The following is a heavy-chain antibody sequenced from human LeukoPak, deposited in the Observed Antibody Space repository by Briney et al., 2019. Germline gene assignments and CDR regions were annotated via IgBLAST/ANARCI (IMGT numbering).Heavy chain of an antibody. CDR3: AKSRAAGTIKAPFDY. CDR2: IRYDGSKK. D-gene: IGHD4/OR15-4a*01. V-gene: IGHV3-30*02. J-gene: IGHJ4*02. CDR1: GVTFPKYG. Sequence: PGGSLRLSCAASGVTFPKYGMHWVRQAPGKGLEWVAFIRYDGSKKYYADSVKGRFTISRDNSRNTLYLQMNSLRVEDTAVYYCAKSRAAGTIKAPFDYWGQGTLVTVSS.